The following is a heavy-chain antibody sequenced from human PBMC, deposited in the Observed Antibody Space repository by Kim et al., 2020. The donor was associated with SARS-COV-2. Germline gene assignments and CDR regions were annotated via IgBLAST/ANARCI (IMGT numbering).Heavy chain of an antibody. Sequence: TYYTPSLKSRVTISVDTSKNQCSLKLRSVTATDTAVYYCARRGGIVNNYNYWGQGTLVTVSS. J-gene: IGHJ4*02. D-gene: IGHD1-1*01. V-gene: IGHV4-39*01. CDR2: T. CDR3: ARRGGIVNNYNY.